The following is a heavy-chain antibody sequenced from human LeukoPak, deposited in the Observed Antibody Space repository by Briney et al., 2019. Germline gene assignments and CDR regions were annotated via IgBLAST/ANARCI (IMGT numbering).Heavy chain of an antibody. D-gene: IGHD3-10*01. Sequence: GGSLRLSCAASGFTFTSYWMQWVRQAPGKGLVWVSRINIDGSSTTYADSVKGRFTISRDNTKNTLYLQMNSLRAEDTAVYYCAKGRYYGSGSYYYFDYWGQGTLVTVSS. CDR1: GFTFTSYW. J-gene: IGHJ4*02. CDR3: AKGRYYGSGSYYYFDY. CDR2: INIDGSST. V-gene: IGHV3-74*01.